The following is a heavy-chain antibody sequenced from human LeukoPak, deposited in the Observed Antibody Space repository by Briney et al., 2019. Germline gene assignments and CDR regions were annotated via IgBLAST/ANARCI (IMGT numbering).Heavy chain of an antibody. CDR3: ATLVGATSHGAFDI. CDR2: ISSSSSTI. D-gene: IGHD1-26*01. CDR1: GFTFRSYG. Sequence: GGSLRLSCAASGFTFRSYGMTWVRQAPGKGVEWVSYISSSSSTIFYADSVKGRFTISRDNAKTSLYLKLNSLRAEDTALYYCATLVGATSHGAFDIWGQGKMVTVSS. V-gene: IGHV3-48*01. J-gene: IGHJ3*02.